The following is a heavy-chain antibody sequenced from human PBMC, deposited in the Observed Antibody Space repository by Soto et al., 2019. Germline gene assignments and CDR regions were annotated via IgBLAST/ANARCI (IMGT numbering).Heavy chain of an antibody. CDR2: INSDGSST. Sequence: EEHLVQSGGGLVQPGGSLRLSCAASGFPFSTYWMHWVRQVPGQGLVWVSRINSDGSSTIYADFVKGRFTISRDNAKNTLYLQMNSLRVDDTAIYYCAGGYQDWDQGALVTVSS. J-gene: IGHJ4*02. CDR3: AGGYQD. V-gene: IGHV3-74*01. CDR1: GFPFSTYW. D-gene: IGHD5-12*01.